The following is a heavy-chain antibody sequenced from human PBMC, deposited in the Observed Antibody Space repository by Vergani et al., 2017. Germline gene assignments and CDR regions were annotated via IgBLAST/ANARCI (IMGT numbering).Heavy chain of an antibody. V-gene: IGHV3-30-3*01. D-gene: IGHD1-7*01. CDR2: ISYDGSNK. CDR3: ARDPSRYNWNYNFDY. Sequence: QVQLLESGGGVVQPGRSLRLSCAASGFTFSSYAMHCVRQAPGKGLEWVAVISYDGSNKYYADSVKGRFTISRDNSQNTLYPQMNGLRVEDTAVYYCARDPSRYNWNYNFDYWGQGTLVTVSS. J-gene: IGHJ4*02. CDR1: GFTFSSYA.